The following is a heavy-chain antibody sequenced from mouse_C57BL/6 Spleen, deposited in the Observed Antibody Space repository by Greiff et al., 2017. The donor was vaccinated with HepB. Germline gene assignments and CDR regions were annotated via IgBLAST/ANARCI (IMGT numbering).Heavy chain of an antibody. V-gene: IGHV5-6*01. D-gene: IGHD1-1*01. J-gene: IGHJ1*03. CDR1: GFTFSSYG. Sequence: EVMLVESGGDLVKPGGSLKLSCAASGFTFSSYGMSWVRQTPDKRLEWVATISSGGSYTYYPDSVKGRFTISRDNAKNTLYLQMSSLKSEDTAMYYCARRPLLLRSFYWYFDVWGTGTTVTVSS. CDR2: ISSGGSYT. CDR3: ARRPLLLRSFYWYFDV.